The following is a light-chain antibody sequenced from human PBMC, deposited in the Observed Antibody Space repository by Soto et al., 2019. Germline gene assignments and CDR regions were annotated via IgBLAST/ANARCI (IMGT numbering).Light chain of an antibody. J-gene: IGLJ2*01. Sequence: QSVLTQPASVSGSPGQSITISCTGTRSDVGGHKSVSWYQHHPGKAPKLIIYDVTNRPSGISSRFSGSKSDNTAYLAISGLQADDEADYYCSSYTNTNSLVFGGGTKLTVL. V-gene: IGLV2-14*01. CDR3: SSYTNTNSLV. CDR2: DVT. CDR1: RSDVGGHKS.